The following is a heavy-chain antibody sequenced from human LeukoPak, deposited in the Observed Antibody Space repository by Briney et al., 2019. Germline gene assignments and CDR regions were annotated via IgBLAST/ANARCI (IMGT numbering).Heavy chain of an antibody. CDR3: ARGTVPITMVRGVSGWFDP. CDR1: GGSISSYY. J-gene: IGHJ5*02. CDR2: IYYSGST. D-gene: IGHD3-10*01. Sequence: AETLSLTCTVSGGSISSYYWSWIRQPPGKGLEWIGYIYYSGSTNYNPSLKSRVTISVVTSKNQFSLVLSSVTAADTAVYYCARGTVPITMVRGVSGWFDPWGQGTLVTVSS. V-gene: IGHV4-59*01.